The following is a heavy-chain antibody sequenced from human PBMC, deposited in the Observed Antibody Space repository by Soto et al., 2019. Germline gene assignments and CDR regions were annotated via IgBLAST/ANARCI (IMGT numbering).Heavy chain of an antibody. CDR3: ARARPGAYFDY. V-gene: IGHV3-7*01. CDR1: EFTFSNYW. Sequence: GGSLRLSCEASEFTFSNYWMSWVRQAPGEGLEWVAIMKEDGSETYYVDSVKGRLTISRDNAKNSLHLQMNSLRVEDTAVYYCARARPGAYFDYWGQGTLVTVSS. CDR2: MKEDGSET. J-gene: IGHJ4*02.